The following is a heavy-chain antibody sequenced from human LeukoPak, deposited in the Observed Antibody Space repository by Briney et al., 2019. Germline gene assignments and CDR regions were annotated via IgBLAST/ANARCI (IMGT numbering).Heavy chain of an antibody. D-gene: IGHD1-26*01. CDR2: IYPGDSDT. J-gene: IGHJ4*02. CDR3: ARWRDHSGRYYFDY. CDR1: GDSFSSYW. Sequence: MHGESLKISCKGSGDSFSSYWIGWVRQMPGKGLEWMGIIYPGDSDTRYSPSFQGQVTISADKSISTAYLHWSSLKASDTALYYCARWRDHSGRYYFDYWGQGTLVTVSS. V-gene: IGHV5-51*01.